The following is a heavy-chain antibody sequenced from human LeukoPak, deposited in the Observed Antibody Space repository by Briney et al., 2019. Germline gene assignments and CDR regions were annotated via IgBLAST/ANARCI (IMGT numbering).Heavy chain of an antibody. Sequence: PSETLSLTCAVSGGSISTYYWSWIRQSPGKGLEWIGYISYNGYTNYNPSLNSRVTMSVDTSKSQFSLRLSSVTASDTAAYYCARHLDYYGSGSYEFWGQGTLVTVSS. CDR2: ISYNGYT. V-gene: IGHV4-59*08. CDR3: ARHLDYYGSGSYEF. J-gene: IGHJ4*02. D-gene: IGHD3-10*01. CDR1: GGSISTYY.